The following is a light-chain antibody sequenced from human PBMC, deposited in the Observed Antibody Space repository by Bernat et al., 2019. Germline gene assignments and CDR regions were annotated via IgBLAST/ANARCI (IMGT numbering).Light chain of an antibody. CDR2: GAS. CDR3: QQYGSSPFT. V-gene: IGKV3-20*01. CDR1: QSVRSNF. Sequence: EILLTQSPGTLSLSPGERATLSCRASQSVRSNFLAWYQQKPGQALRLLIYGASSRATGIPDRFSGSGSGTDFTLTISRLELDDFAVYYCQQYGSSPFTFGPGTKVDIK. J-gene: IGKJ3*01.